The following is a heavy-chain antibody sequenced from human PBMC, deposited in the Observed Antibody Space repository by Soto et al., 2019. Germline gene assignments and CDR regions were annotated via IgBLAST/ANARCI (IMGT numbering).Heavy chain of an antibody. D-gene: IGHD2-21*02. CDR1: GSTFSSYT. J-gene: IGHJ6*02. V-gene: IGHV1-69*02. Sequence: VQLVQSGAEVRKPGSSVEVSCMASGSTFSSYTVNWVRQAPGQGLEWIGRIIPVLGVTHYARRFQGRVTITAERSRKTAYMGRTSLTSEDTAVYYCARRRYCGVDCYNKFYYGMDVWGQGTTVTVSS. CDR3: ARRRYCGVDCYNKFYYGMDV. CDR2: IIPVLGVT.